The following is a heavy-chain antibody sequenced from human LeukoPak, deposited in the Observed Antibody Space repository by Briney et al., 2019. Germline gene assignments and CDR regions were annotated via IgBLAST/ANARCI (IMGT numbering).Heavy chain of an antibody. CDR1: GYTFTSYG. V-gene: IGHV1-18*01. Sequence: GASVKVSCKASGYTFTSYGISWVRQAPGQGLEWMGCISAYNGNTNYAQKLQGRVTMTTDTSTSTAYMELRSLRSDDTAVYYCARLVVPAAFIFYYYMDVWGKGTTVTVSS. D-gene: IGHD2-2*01. J-gene: IGHJ6*03. CDR2: ISAYNGNT. CDR3: ARLVVPAAFIFYYYMDV.